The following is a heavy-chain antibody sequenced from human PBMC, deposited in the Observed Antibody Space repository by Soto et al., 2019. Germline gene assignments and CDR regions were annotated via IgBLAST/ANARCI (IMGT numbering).Heavy chain of an antibody. D-gene: IGHD1-1*01. J-gene: IGHJ4*02. CDR2: INHSGST. CDR3: ARDKITGLFDY. CDR1: GGSFSGYY. V-gene: IGHV4-34*01. Sequence: QVQLQQWGAGLLKPSETLSLTCAVYGGSFSGYYWTWIRQPPGTGLEWIGEINHSGSTNYNPSLNIRVTISVDTSKNQFSLKLTSVTAAVTAVYYCARDKITGLFDYWGQGTLVTVSS.